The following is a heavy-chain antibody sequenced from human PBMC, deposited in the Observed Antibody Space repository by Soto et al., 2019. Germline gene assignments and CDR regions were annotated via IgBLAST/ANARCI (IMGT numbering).Heavy chain of an antibody. CDR1: GGSISSGGYY. D-gene: IGHD2-15*01. J-gene: IGHJ3*02. CDR2: IYYSGST. CDR3: ARKVVAATRVAFDI. Sequence: PSETLSLTCTVSGGSISSGGYYWSWIRQHPGKGLEWIGYIYYSGSTYYNPSLKSRVTISVDTSKNQFSLKLSSVTAADTAVYYCARKVVAATRVAFDIWGHGTMVTVSS. V-gene: IGHV4-31*02.